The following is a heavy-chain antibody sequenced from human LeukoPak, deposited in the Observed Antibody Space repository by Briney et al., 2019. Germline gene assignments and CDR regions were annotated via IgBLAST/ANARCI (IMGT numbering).Heavy chain of an antibody. J-gene: IGHJ3*02. Sequence: ASVKVSCKASGYTFTGYYMHWVRQAPGQGLEWMGWINPNSGGTNYAQKFQGRVTMTRDTSISTAYMELSRLRSDDTAVYYCARDRIVGPTDAFDIWGQGTMVTVSS. D-gene: IGHD1-26*01. CDR3: ARDRIVGPTDAFDI. CDR2: INPNSGGT. CDR1: GYTFTGYY. V-gene: IGHV1-2*02.